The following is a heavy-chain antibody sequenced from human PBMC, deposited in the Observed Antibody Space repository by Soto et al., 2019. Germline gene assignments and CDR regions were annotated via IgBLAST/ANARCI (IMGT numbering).Heavy chain of an antibody. CDR1: GCSISSSSYY. CDR2: IYYSGST. V-gene: IGHV4-39*01. CDR3: AIQVYDFWSGKVDV. Sequence: QLQLQESGPGLVKPSETLSLTCTVSGCSISSSSYYWGWIRQPPGKGLEWIGSIYYSGSTYYNPSLKIRVTRSVDTSKNQLSLKVSSVTAAEAAVYYFAIQVYDFWSGKVDVWGNGTTVTVSS. J-gene: IGHJ6*04. D-gene: IGHD3-3*01.